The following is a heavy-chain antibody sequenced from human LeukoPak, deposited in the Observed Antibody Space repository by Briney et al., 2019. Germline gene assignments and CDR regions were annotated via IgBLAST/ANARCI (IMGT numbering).Heavy chain of an antibody. V-gene: IGHV4-39*01. CDR3: ARTYSSSWFGAFDI. CDR1: GGSISSSSYY. D-gene: IGHD6-13*01. J-gene: IGHJ3*02. Sequence: SETLSLTCTVSGGSISSSSYYWGWIRQPPGKGLEWIGSISYSGSTYYSPSLKSRVTISVDTSKNQFSLNLSSVTAADTAVYYCARTYSSSWFGAFDIWGQGTMVTVSS. CDR2: ISYSGST.